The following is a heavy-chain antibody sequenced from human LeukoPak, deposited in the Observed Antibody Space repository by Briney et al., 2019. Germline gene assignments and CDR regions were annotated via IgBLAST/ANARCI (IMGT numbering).Heavy chain of an antibody. Sequence: SVKVSCKASGGTFSSYAISWVRQAPGQGLEWMGRIIPILGIANYAQKFQGRVTITADKSTSTAYMELSSLRSEDTAVYYCARLGYCSGGSCYYYGMDVWGQGTTVTVSS. J-gene: IGHJ6*02. D-gene: IGHD2-15*01. CDR1: GGTFSSYA. CDR3: ARLGYCSGGSCYYYGMDV. V-gene: IGHV1-69*04. CDR2: IIPILGIA.